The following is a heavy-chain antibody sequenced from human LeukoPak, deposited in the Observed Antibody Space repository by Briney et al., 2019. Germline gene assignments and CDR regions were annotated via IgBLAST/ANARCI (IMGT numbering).Heavy chain of an antibody. CDR1: GYTFTAYY. CDR3: ARDHCSANSCYEDYYNGLDV. Sequence: ASVKVSCMASGYTFTAYYLQWVRLAPGQGLEWMGWINPKSGGTEYPQRFQGRVTMTRDTSISTAYMELSRLRSDDTAVYYCARDHCSANSCYEDYYNGLDVWGQGTTVTVSS. D-gene: IGHD2-2*01. CDR2: INPKSGGT. J-gene: IGHJ6*02. V-gene: IGHV1-2*02.